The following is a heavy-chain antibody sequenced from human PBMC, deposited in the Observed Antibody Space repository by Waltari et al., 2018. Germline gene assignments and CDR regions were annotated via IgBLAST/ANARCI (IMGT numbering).Heavy chain of an antibody. D-gene: IGHD3-3*01. CDR2: VKSKSDGGTR. J-gene: IGHJ4*02. Sequence: EVQLVESGGGLVKPGGSLRLSCAASGFTFSTSWMRWVRQAPGKGLEWVGRVKSKSDGGTRDYSAPVKGRFTISRDDSENTLYLQMNSLKTEDTAVYYCTTLFGDFWSGYFFDFWGQGTLVTVSS. V-gene: IGHV3-15*01. CDR1: GFTFSTSW. CDR3: TTLFGDFWSGYFFDF.